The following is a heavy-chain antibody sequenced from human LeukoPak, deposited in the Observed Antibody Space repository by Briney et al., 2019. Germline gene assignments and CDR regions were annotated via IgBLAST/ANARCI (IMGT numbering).Heavy chain of an antibody. J-gene: IGHJ3*02. D-gene: IGHD3-16*02. CDR1: GFTFSSYG. V-gene: IGHV3-33*01. CDR2: IWYDGSNK. Sequence: GGSLRLSCAASGFTFSSYGMHWVRQAPGKGREWGAVIWYDGSNKYYADSVRGRFTISRDNSKNTLYLQMNSLRAEDTAVYYCARGVWGSYRSGPHAFDIWGQGTMVTVSS. CDR3: ARGVWGSYRSGPHAFDI.